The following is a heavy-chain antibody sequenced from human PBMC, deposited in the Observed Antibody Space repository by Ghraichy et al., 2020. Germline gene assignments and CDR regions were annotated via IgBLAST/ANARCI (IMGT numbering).Heavy chain of an antibody. V-gene: IGHV1-2*02. CDR3: ARDLEWIQLWLPFLAY. CDR1: GYTFTGYY. J-gene: IGHJ4*02. CDR2: INPNSGGT. Sequence: ASVKVSCKASGYTFTGYYMHWVRQAPGQGLEWMGWINPNSGGTNYAQKFQGRVTMTRDTSITTAYMELSSLRSDDTAVYYCARDLEWIQLWLPFLAYWGQGTLVTVSS. D-gene: IGHD5-18*01.